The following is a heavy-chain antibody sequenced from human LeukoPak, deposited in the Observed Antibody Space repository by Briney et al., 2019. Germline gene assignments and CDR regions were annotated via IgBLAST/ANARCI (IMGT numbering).Heavy chain of an antibody. CDR3: ARRLWYSGSSGYYFDY. V-gene: IGHV4-59*01. J-gene: IGHJ4*02. D-gene: IGHD1-26*01. Sequence: SETLSLTCTVSGDSISTFSWSWIRQPPGKGLEWIAYISDSGTTNYSPSLKSRVIISLDTSKNHVSLNLSSVAAAHTAVYHCARRLWYSGSSGYYFDYWGQGALVTVSS. CDR2: ISDSGTT. CDR1: GDSISTFS.